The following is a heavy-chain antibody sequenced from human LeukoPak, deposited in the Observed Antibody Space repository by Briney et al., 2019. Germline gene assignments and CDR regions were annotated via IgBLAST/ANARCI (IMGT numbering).Heavy chain of an antibody. Sequence: VGSLRLSCAASGFTFSNHWMSWVRQAPGKGLEWVANTKQDGNEKYYVDSVKGRFTISRDNAKNSLYLQMNSLRAEDTAVYYCARGGFRYFGYWGQGTLVTVSS. CDR2: TKQDGNEK. J-gene: IGHJ4*02. D-gene: IGHD3-16*02. V-gene: IGHV3-7*04. CDR3: ARGGFRYFGY. CDR1: GFTFSNHW.